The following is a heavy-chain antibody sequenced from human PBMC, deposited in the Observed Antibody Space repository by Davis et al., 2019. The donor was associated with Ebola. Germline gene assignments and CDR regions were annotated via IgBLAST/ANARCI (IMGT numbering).Heavy chain of an antibody. CDR2: INHSGST. CDR1: GFTFNMYC. CDR3: ARGGGYGGYGMDV. J-gene: IGHJ6*02. D-gene: IGHD5-12*01. V-gene: IGHV4-34*01. Sequence: GSLRLSCAASGFTFNMYCMSWIRQPPGKGLEWIGEINHSGSTNYNPSLKSRVTISVDTSKNQFSLKLSSVTAADTAVYYCARGGGYGGYGMDVWGQGTTVTVSS.